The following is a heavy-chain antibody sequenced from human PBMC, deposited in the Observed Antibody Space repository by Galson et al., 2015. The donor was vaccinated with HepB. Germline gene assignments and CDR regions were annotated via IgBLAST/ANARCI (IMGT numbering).Heavy chain of an antibody. CDR3: ARDKVEYSSGWYMVYYYYGMDV. V-gene: IGHV1-46*04. Sequence: SVKVSCKASGYTFTSYYMHWVRQAPGQGLEWMGIINPSGGSTSYAQKLQGRVTMTRDTSTSTVYMELSSLRSEDTAVHYCARDKVEYSSGWYMVYYYYGMDVWGQGTTVTVSS. J-gene: IGHJ6*02. CDR1: GYTFTSYY. CDR2: INPSGGST. D-gene: IGHD6-19*01.